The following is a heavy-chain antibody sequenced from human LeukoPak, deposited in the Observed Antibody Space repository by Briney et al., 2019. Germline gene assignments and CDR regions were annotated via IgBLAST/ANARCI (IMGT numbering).Heavy chain of an antibody. CDR3: ATYSSGMAYDYFDY. CDR1: GYSFTSFW. CDR2: IYPGDSDT. Sequence: GESLKISCKGSGYSFTSFWIGWVRQMPGKGLEWMGIIYPGDSDTRYSPSFQGQVTISADKSINTAYLQWSSLKASDTAVYYCATYSSGMAYDYFDYWGQGTLVTVSS. D-gene: IGHD3-10*01. V-gene: IGHV5-51*01. J-gene: IGHJ4*02.